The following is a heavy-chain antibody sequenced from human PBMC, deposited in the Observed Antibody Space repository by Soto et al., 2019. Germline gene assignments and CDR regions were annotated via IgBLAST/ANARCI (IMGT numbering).Heavy chain of an antibody. CDR2: IYWNDDK. V-gene: IGHV2-5*01. CDR3: AHSVSYSSSYPKRDQNWFDP. Sequence: SGPTLVKPTQTLTLTCTFSGFSLSTSGVGVGWIRQPPGKALEWLALIYWNDDKRYSPSLKSRLTITKDTSKNQVVLTMTNMDPVDTATYYCAHSVSYSSSYPKRDQNWFDPWGQGTLVTVSS. D-gene: IGHD6-6*01. J-gene: IGHJ5*02. CDR1: GFSLSTSGVG.